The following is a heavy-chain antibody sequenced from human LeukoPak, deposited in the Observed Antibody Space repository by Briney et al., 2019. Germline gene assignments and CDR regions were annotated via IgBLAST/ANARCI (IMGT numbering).Heavy chain of an antibody. CDR3: ARVSIGWYHFDY. Sequence: GGSLRLSCVASGFSFSSYWMHWVRQVPGKGLGWVSRINPDGSTTSYADSVKDRFTISRDNAKSMVYLQMNSLRGEDSAVYYCARVSIGWYHFDYWGQGVLVSVSS. CDR2: INPDGSTT. CDR1: GFSFSSYW. D-gene: IGHD6-19*01. V-gene: IGHV3-74*01. J-gene: IGHJ4*02.